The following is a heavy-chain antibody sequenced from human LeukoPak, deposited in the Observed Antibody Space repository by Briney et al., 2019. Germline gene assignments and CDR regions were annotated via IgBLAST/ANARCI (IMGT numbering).Heavy chain of an antibody. J-gene: IGHJ6*02. CDR3: AKDEWVAAAGTALTWYYYGMDV. V-gene: IGHV3-30*02. D-gene: IGHD6-13*01. Sequence: GGSLRLSCAASGLTFSSYGMHWVRQAPGKGLEWVAFIRYDGSNKYYADSVKGRFTISRDNSKNTLYLQMNSLRAEDTAVYYCAKDEWVAAAGTALTWYYYGMDVWGQGTTVTVSS. CDR2: IRYDGSNK. CDR1: GLTFSSYG.